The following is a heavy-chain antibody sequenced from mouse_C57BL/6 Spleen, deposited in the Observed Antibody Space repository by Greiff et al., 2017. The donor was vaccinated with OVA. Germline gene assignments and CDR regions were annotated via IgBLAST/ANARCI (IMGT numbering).Heavy chain of an antibody. D-gene: IGHD2-14*01. Sequence: EVHLVESGGGLVQPGGSLKLSCAASGFTFSDYYMYWVRQTPEKRLEWVAYISNGGGSTYYPDTVKGRFTISRDNAKNTLSLQMSRLKSEDTAMYYCARRGTLYFDYWGQGTTLTVSS. J-gene: IGHJ2*01. V-gene: IGHV5-12*01. CDR3: ARRGTLYFDY. CDR1: GFTFSDYY. CDR2: ISNGGGST.